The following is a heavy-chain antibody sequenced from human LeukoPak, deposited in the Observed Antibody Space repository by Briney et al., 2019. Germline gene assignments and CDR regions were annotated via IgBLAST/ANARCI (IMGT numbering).Heavy chain of an antibody. CDR2: INPNSGGT. Sequence: ASVKVSCKASGYTFTGYYMHWVRQAPGQGLEWMGRINPNSGGTNYAQKFQGRVTMTRDTSISTAYMELSRLRSDDTAVYYCARIEGSGWDLCYFDYWGQGTLVTVSS. D-gene: IGHD6-19*01. V-gene: IGHV1-2*06. CDR3: ARIEGSGWDLCYFDY. J-gene: IGHJ4*02. CDR1: GYTFTGYY.